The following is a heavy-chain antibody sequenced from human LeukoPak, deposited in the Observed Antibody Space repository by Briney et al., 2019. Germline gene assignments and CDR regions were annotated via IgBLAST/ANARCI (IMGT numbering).Heavy chain of an antibody. CDR2: IYSSGST. J-gene: IGHJ6*02. CDR3: ARLIAAAGSYGMDV. D-gene: IGHD6-13*01. CDR1: VGSISNYY. Sequence: PSETLSLTCTVSVGSISNYYWSWLRQSAGTGLEWIGRIYSSGSTNYNPSLKSRVTMSVDTSKNQFSLKVSSVTAADTAVYYCARLIAAAGSYGMDVWGQGTTVTVSS. V-gene: IGHV4-4*07.